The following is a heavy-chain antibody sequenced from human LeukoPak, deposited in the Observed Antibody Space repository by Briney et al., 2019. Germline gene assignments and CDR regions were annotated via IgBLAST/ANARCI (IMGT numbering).Heavy chain of an antibody. CDR1: GGSISSSSYY. Sequence: PSETLSLTCTVSGGSISSSSYYWGWIRQPPGKGLEWIGSIYYSGSTYYNLSLKSRVTISVDTSKNQFSLKLSSVTAADTAVYYCARLDWGYSGYEPDYWGQGTLVTVSS. V-gene: IGHV4-39*01. D-gene: IGHD5-12*01. J-gene: IGHJ4*02. CDR3: ARLDWGYSGYEPDY. CDR2: IYYSGST.